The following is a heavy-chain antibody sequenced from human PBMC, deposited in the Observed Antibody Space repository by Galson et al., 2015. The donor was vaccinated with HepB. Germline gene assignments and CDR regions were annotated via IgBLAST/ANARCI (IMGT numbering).Heavy chain of an antibody. J-gene: IGHJ4*02. CDR1: GYRFTSYG. CDR2: ISAYNGNT. Sequence: SVKVSCKASGYRFTSYGISRVRQAPGQGLEWMGWISAYNGNTKYGQKIQGRVTMTTDTSTSTAYMEVRSLRSEDTAMYYCARDHPLEKTSTLTNPLDYWGQGTLVTVSS. CDR3: ARDHPLEKTSTLTNPLDY. D-gene: IGHD4-17*01. V-gene: IGHV1-18*04.